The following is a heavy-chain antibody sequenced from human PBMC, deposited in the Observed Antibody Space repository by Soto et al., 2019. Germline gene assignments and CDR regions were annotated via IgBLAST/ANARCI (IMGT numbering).Heavy chain of an antibody. CDR2: IYYSGST. CDR3: ARGEGRVITYYYMDV. J-gene: IGHJ6*03. CDR1: GGSISSGGYY. D-gene: IGHD3-16*02. V-gene: IGHV4-31*03. Sequence: QVQLQESGPGLVKPSQTLSLTCTVSGGSISSGGYYWSWIRQHPGKGLEWIGYIYYSGSTYYNPSLKGRVTISVDTSKNQFSLKLSSVTAADTAVYYCARGEGRVITYYYMDVWGKGTTVTVSS.